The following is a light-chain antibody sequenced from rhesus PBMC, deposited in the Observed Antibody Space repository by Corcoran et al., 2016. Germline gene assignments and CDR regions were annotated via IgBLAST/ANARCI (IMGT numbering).Light chain of an antibody. V-gene: IGKV1-36*02. CDR2: AAS. CDR1: QGISDY. J-gene: IGKJ4*01. CDR3: IQGCSTPLT. Sequence: DIQMTQSPSSLSASVGDRVTITCRASQGISDYLSWYQQKPGKAPKRLIYAASSLVSGVPSRFSGSGSGTEFTLTISSLQLEDIAVDYCIQGCSTPLTFSGGTKVEIK.